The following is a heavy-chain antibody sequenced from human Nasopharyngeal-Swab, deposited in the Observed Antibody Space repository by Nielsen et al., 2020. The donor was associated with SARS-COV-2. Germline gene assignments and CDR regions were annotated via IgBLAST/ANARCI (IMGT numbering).Heavy chain of an antibody. CDR3: ASQERGGSGSS. D-gene: IGHD3-10*01. Sequence: GESLKISCAASEFTFSSYWMSWFRQAPGKGLEWVANMKQDGSVKYYLDSVKGRFTISRDNAKNSVFLEMNSLRAEDTAVYYCASQERGGSGSSWGRGTLVTVSS. CDR2: MKQDGSVK. CDR1: EFTFSSYW. V-gene: IGHV3-7*01. J-gene: IGHJ4*02.